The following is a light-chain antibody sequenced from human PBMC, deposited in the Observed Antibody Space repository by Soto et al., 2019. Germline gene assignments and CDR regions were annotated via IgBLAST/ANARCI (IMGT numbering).Light chain of an antibody. CDR2: GAA. CDR1: QTISSDY. Sequence: EILLTQSPCTLALSPGERATLSCRASQTISSDYLAWYQQKPGQAPRLLIFGAATRAAGIPERFSGGGSGTDFILTISRLEPEDFAVYYCQQFSSYPLTFGGGTKVDI. CDR3: QQFSSYPLT. J-gene: IGKJ4*01. V-gene: IGKV3-20*01.